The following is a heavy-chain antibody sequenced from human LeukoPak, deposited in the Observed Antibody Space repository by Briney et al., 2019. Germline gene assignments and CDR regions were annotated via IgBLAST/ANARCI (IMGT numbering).Heavy chain of an antibody. J-gene: IGHJ4*02. D-gene: IGHD2-2*02. Sequence: GASVKVSCKASGYTFTNYYMHWVRQAPGQGLEWMGGIIPIFGTANYAQKFQGRVTITADESTSTAYMELSSLRSEDTAVYYCARGDDAAAAVPRFDYWGQGTLVTVSS. CDR1: GYTFTNYY. V-gene: IGHV1-69*13. CDR2: IIPIFGTA. CDR3: ARGDDAAAAVPRFDY.